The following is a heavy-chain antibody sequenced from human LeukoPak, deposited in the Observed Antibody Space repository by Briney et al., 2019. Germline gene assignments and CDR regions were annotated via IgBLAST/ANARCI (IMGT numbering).Heavy chain of an antibody. V-gene: IGHV5-51*01. CDR3: ARGAAGTTPDYYYFGLDV. J-gene: IGHJ6*02. CDR1: GYSFTSYW. Sequence: GESLKISCKGSGYSFTSYWIGWVRQMPGKGLEWMGIIYPGDSDARYSPSFQGQVTISADKSISTAYLQWTSLKASDTAIYYCARGAAGTTPDYYYFGLDVWGQGTTVRVSS. CDR2: IYPGDSDA. D-gene: IGHD1-7*01.